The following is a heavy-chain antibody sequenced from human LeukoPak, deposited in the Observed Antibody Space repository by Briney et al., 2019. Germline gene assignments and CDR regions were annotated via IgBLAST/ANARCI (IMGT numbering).Heavy chain of an antibody. CDR3: ARARIVVVPAARSDYYYYMDV. J-gene: IGHJ6*03. Sequence: PGGSLRLSCAAFGFTFSSYSMNWVRQAPGKGLEWVSYISSSSSTIYYADSVKGRFTISRDNAKNSLYLQMNSLRAEDTAVYYCARARIVVVPAARSDYYYYMDVWGKGTTVTVSS. D-gene: IGHD2-2*01. CDR1: GFTFSSYS. CDR2: ISSSSSTI. V-gene: IGHV3-48*04.